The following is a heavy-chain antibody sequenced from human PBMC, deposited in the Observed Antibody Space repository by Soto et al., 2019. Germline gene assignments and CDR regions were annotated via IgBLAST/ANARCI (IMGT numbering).Heavy chain of an antibody. J-gene: IGHJ3*02. D-gene: IGHD1-1*01. CDR2: ISYDGSNK. CDR1: GFTFSSYA. Sequence: QVQLLESGGGVVQPGRSLRLSCAASGFTFSSYAMHWVRQAPGKGLEWVAVISYDGSNKYYAATVKSRFTISRDNSKNTVYLHMNSLRADDTAVYYCARGGTEGDPEDAVDIWGQGTMVTVSS. V-gene: IGHV3-30-3*01. CDR3: ARGGTEGDPEDAVDI.